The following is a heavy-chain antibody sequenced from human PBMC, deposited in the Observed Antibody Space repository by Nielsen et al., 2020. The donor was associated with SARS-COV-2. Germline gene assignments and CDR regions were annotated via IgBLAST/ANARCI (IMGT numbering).Heavy chain of an antibody. J-gene: IGHJ4*02. V-gene: IGHV3-15*01. CDR2: IKSKADGGTA. CDR1: GLTFSDTW. CDR3: ATDPSGHYSYVDY. D-gene: IGHD2-15*01. Sequence: GGSLRLSCAASGLTFSDTWMSWVRQAPGKGLEWVGRIKSKADGGTADFAAPVKGRFTLSRDDSKNTLYLVMNSLKTEATAVYFCATDPSGHYSYVDYWGQGTLVVVSS.